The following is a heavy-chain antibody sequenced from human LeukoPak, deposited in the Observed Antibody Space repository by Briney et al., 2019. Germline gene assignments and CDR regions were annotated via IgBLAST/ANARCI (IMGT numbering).Heavy chain of an antibody. CDR2: IKSKTDGGTT. D-gene: IGHD4-17*01. V-gene: IGHV3-15*01. J-gene: IGHJ3*02. CDR1: GFTFSNAW. CDR3: TTDSSQWGKDYGDESINDAFDI. Sequence: PGGSLRLSCAASGFTFSNAWMSWVRQAPGKGLEWVGRIKSKTDGGTTDYAAPVKGRFTISRDDSKNTLYLQMNSLKTEDTAVYYCTTDSSQWGKDYGDESINDAFDIWGQGTMVTVSS.